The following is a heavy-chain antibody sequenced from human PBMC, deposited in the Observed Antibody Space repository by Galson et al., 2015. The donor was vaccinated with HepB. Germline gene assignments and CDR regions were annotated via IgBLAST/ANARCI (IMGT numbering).Heavy chain of an antibody. D-gene: IGHD3-10*01. CDR3: AGSPKRITMVRGVIRYYYYGMDV. V-gene: IGHV3-33*01. J-gene: IGHJ6*02. Sequence: SLRLSCAASGFTFSSYGMHWVRQAPGKGLEWVAVIWYDGSNKYYADSVKGRFTISRDNSKNTLYLQMNSLRAEDTAVYYCAGSPKRITMVRGVIRYYYYGMDVWGQGTTVTVSS. CDR2: IWYDGSNK. CDR1: GFTFSSYG.